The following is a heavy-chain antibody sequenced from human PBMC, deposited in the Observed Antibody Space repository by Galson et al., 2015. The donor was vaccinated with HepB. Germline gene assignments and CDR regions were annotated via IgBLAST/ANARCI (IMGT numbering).Heavy chain of an antibody. D-gene: IGHD4-17*01. J-gene: IGHJ4*02. CDR3: ARDFYGAPAGF. CDR1: GFTFDKYY. CDR2: ISSSGSFT. Sequence: SLRLSCAASGFTFDKYYMAWIRQAPGKGLEWVSYISSSGSFTKNADSLTGRFTVSRDNAKNSLYLQMNSLRVEDTAVYYCARDFYGAPAGFWGQGTLVTVSS. V-gene: IGHV3-11*06.